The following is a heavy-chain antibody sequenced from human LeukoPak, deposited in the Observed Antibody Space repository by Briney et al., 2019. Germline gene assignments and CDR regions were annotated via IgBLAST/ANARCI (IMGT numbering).Heavy chain of an antibody. CDR1: GGSISSGGYY. V-gene: IGHV4-30-2*01. J-gene: IGHJ4*02. D-gene: IGHD6-13*01. CDR3: ARGPFEEQQLVLSQTDY. CDR2: IYHSGST. Sequence: SETLSLTCTVSGGSISSGGYYWSWIRQPPGKGLEWIGYIYHSGSTYYNPSLKSRVTISVDRSKNQFSLKLSSVTAADTAVYYCARGPFEEQQLVLSQTDYWGQGTLVTVSS.